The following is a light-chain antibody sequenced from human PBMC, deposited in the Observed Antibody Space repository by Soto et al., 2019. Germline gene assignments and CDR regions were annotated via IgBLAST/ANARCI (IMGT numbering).Light chain of an antibody. Sequence: EIVMTQSPATLSVSPGERATISCRASQSLSSSLAWYQQKPGQAPRLLIYDASTRATDIPARFSGSGSGTEFTLTISSLQAEDSAVYYCLQYFRWRTFGEGTKVEIK. V-gene: IGKV3-15*01. CDR3: LQYFRWRT. CDR1: QSLSSS. CDR2: DAS. J-gene: IGKJ1*01.